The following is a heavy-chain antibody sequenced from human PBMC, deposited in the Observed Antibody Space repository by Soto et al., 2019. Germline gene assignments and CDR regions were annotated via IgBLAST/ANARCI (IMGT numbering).Heavy chain of an antibody. D-gene: IGHD3-22*01. CDR2: ISFKGAT. V-gene: IGHV4-39*01. Sequence: QLQLQESGPGLVKPSQTLSITCTVSGGSINTSGYYWAWIRQPPGKGLEWIASISFKGATYYNPSLQSRVTISEDTSKNLFSLKLSSVTAADTAVFYCARSTFWYYHETGGYYGFHNWGQRTLVTVSS. J-gene: IGHJ4*02. CDR3: ARSTFWYYHETGGYYGFHN. CDR1: GGSINTSGYY.